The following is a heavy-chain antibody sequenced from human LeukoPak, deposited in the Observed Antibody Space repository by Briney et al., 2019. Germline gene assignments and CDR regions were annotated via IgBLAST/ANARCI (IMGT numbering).Heavy chain of an antibody. V-gene: IGHV4-39*07. CDR3: AREGQEMATIRSYFDY. D-gene: IGHD5-24*01. J-gene: IGHJ4*02. CDR2: IYYSGST. Sequence: SETLSLTCTVSGGSISSSSYSWGWIRQPPGKGLEWIGSIYYSGSTYYNPSLKSRVTISVDTSKNQFSLKLSSVTAADTAVYYCAREGQEMATIRSYFDYWGQGTLVTVSS. CDR1: GGSISSSSYS.